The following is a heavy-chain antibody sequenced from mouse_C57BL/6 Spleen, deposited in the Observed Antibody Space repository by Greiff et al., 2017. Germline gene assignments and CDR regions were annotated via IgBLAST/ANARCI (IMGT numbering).Heavy chain of an antibody. V-gene: IGHV5-9-1*02. CDR2: ISSGGDYI. CDR1: GFTFSSYA. J-gene: IGHJ2*01. Sequence: EVQVVESGEGLVKPGGSLKLSCAASGFTFSSYAMSWVRQTPEKRLEWVAYISSGGDYIYYADTVKGRFTISRDNARNTLYLQMSSLKSEDTAMYYCTRVWDYDEGDFDYWGQGTTLTVSS. CDR3: TRVWDYDEGDFDY. D-gene: IGHD2-4*01.